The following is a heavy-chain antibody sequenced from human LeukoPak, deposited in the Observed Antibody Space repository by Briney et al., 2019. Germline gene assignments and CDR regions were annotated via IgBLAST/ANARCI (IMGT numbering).Heavy chain of an antibody. CDR3: ARGVDEGRFDP. D-gene: IGHD5-24*01. Sequence: VASVKVSCKASGGAFISDGISWVPQAPGQGLEWMGRLITISRIPNYAQNFKGRVTISADKSTSTAYMELRSLRCEDTAVYYCARGVDEGRFDPWGQGTLVTVSS. V-gene: IGHV1-69*04. CDR1: GGAFISDG. J-gene: IGHJ5*02. CDR2: LITISRIP.